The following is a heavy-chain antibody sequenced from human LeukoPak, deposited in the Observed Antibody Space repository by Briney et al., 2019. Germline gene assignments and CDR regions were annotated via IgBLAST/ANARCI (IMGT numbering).Heavy chain of an antibody. D-gene: IGHD2-15*01. CDR2: IYPGDSDT. CDR1: GYSFTSYW. CDR3: ARHQVEKDAFDI. V-gene: IGHV5-51*01. J-gene: IGHJ3*02. Sequence: TTGESLKISCKGSGYSFTSYWIGWVRQMPGKGLEWMGIIYPGDSDTRYSPSFQGQVTISADKSISTAYLQWSSQKASDTAMYYCARHQVEKDAFDIWGQGTMVTVSS.